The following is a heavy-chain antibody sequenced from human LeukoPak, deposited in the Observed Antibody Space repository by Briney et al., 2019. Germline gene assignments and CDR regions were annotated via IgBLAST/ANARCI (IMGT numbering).Heavy chain of an antibody. CDR3: ARDRVNYYGSGSYPYYYMDV. Sequence: PSETLSLTCTVSGGSISSYYWSWIRQPPGKGREWIGYIYYSGSTNYNPSLKSRVTISVDTSKNQFSLKLSSVTAADTAVYYCARDRVNYYGSGSYPYYYMDVWGKGTTVTVSS. D-gene: IGHD3-10*01. CDR2: IYYSGST. J-gene: IGHJ6*03. CDR1: GGSISSYY. V-gene: IGHV4-59*01.